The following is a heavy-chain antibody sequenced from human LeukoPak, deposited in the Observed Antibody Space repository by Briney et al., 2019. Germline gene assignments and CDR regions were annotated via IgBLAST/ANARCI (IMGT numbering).Heavy chain of an antibody. J-gene: IGHJ4*02. CDR2: IYYSGST. CDR3: ARDGYTYGSFDY. Sequence: PSETLSLTCSVSGGSISSSSYFWGWIRQPPGKGLEWIGSIYYSGSTYSNPSLKSRVTISVDTSKSQFSLKLTSVTAADTAVYYCARDGYTYGSFDYWGQGTLVTVSS. D-gene: IGHD5-18*01. V-gene: IGHV4-39*01. CDR1: GGSISSSSYF.